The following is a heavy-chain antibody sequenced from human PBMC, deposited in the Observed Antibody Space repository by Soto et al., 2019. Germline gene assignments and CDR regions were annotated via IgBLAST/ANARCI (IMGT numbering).Heavy chain of an antibody. Sequence: EVQLVESGGGLVQPGGSLRLSCAASGFTFSSYWMHWVRQAPGKGLVWVSRINSDGSSTSYADSVKGRFTISRDNAXXTXYXXMNSLRAEDTAVYYCASRVTGYSSGWYSVETLIDYWGQGTLVTVSS. CDR2: INSDGSST. CDR3: ASRVTGYSSGWYSVETLIDY. D-gene: IGHD6-19*01. J-gene: IGHJ4*02. V-gene: IGHV3-74*01. CDR1: GFTFSSYW.